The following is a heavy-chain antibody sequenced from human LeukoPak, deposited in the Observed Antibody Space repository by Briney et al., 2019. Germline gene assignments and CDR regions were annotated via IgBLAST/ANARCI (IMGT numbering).Heavy chain of an antibody. CDR3: TTDGDYYDILTGYPY. J-gene: IGHJ4*02. D-gene: IGHD3-9*01. CDR1: GFTFSNAC. CDR2: IRGKSDGGTT. V-gene: IGHV3-15*01. Sequence: GGSLRLSCAASGFTFSNACMTWVRQAPGRGLEWIGHIRGKSDGGTTDYAAPVKGRFTISRDDSKNTLNLQMNSLKSEDTAVYFCTTDGDYYDILTGYPYWGQGTLVTVSS.